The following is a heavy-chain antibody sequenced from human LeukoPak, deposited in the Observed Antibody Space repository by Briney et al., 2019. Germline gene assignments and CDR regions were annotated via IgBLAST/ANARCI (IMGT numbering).Heavy chain of an antibody. D-gene: IGHD3-10*01. Sequence: ASVKVSCKASGGTFSSYAISWVRQAPGQGLEWMGGIIPIFGTANYAQKFQGRVTITADESTSTAYMELSSLRSEDTAVYYCARDSVARRFGELSPPDYWGQGTLVTVSS. CDR2: IIPIFGTA. V-gene: IGHV1-69*13. CDR3: ARDSVARRFGELSPPDY. CDR1: GGTFSSYA. J-gene: IGHJ4*02.